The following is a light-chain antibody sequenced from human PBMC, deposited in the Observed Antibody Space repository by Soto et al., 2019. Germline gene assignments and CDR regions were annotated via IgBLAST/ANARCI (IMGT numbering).Light chain of an antibody. CDR2: EVS. V-gene: IGLV2-14*03. Sequence: QSVLTQPASVSGSPGQWITISCTGTSSDVGGYNYVSWYQQHPGKAPKLMIYEVSNRPSGVSNRFSGSKSGNTASLTISGLQAEDEAEYYCSSYTSGSSLGVFGTGTKVTVL. CDR3: SSYTSGSSLGV. CDR1: SSDVGGYNY. J-gene: IGLJ1*01.